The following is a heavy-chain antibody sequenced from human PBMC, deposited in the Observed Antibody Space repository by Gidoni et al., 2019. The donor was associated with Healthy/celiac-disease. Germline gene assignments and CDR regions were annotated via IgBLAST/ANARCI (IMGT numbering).Heavy chain of an antibody. Sequence: QLQLQESGPGLVKPSETLSLTCTVSGGSISSSSYYWGWIRQPPGKGLEWIGSIYYSGSTYYNPSLKSRVIISVDTSKNQFSLKLSSVTAADTAVYYCARHREPYYFDYWGQGTLVTVSS. CDR3: ARHREPYYFDY. CDR2: IYYSGST. CDR1: GGSISSSSYY. J-gene: IGHJ4*02. V-gene: IGHV4-39*01. D-gene: IGHD1-26*01.